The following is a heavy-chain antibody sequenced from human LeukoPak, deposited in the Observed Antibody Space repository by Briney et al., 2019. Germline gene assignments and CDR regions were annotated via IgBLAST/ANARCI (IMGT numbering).Heavy chain of an antibody. J-gene: IGHJ5*02. Sequence: GSLRLSRAASGFTFSSYAMSWVRQAPGKGLEWVSAISGSGGSTYYADSVKGRFTISRDNSKNTLYLQMTSLRAEDTAVYDCVKDVSVGYCSGGSCPNWFDPWGQGTLVTVSS. V-gene: IGHV3-23*01. CDR3: VKDVSVGYCSGGSCPNWFDP. CDR2: ISGSGGST. CDR1: GFTFSSYA. D-gene: IGHD2-15*01.